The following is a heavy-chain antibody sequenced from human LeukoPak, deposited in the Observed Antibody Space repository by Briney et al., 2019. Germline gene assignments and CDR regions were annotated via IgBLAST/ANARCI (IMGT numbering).Heavy chain of an antibody. CDR3: AKDWRRDAVDV. CDR1: GFTFSSYS. Sequence: GGSLRLSCAASGFTFSSYSMNWVRQAPGKGLEWVSSISSSSSYIYYADSVKGRFTISRDNSKNTLFLQMNSLGAEDTAVYYCAKDWRRDAVDVWGQGTTVTVSS. J-gene: IGHJ6*02. CDR2: ISSSSSYI. V-gene: IGHV3-21*04.